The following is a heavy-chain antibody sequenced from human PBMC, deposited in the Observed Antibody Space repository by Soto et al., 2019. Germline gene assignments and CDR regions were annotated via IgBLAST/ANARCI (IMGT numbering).Heavy chain of an antibody. Sequence: QVQLVESGGGVVQPGTSLRLSCVGSGFTFRSYVIHWVRQAPGKGLEWVALTSYDGSNNFYGDSVKGRFTISRHNSRNTVELQMDSLRFADTAFYYSARWGTTGGLDVWGQGTLVSVSS. D-gene: IGHD3-16*01. J-gene: IGHJ4*02. CDR1: GFTFRSYV. CDR2: TSYDGSNN. CDR3: ARWGTTGGLDV. V-gene: IGHV3-33*05.